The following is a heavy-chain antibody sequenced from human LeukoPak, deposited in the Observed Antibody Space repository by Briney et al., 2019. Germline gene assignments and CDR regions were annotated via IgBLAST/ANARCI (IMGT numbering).Heavy chain of an antibody. V-gene: IGHV4-4*02. Sequence: GSLRLSCVVSRFTFSHYWMSWVRQPPGKGLEWIGEIYHSGSTNYNPSLKSRVTISVDKSKNQFSLKLSSVTAADTAVYYCARIYGDYYYGMDVWGQGTTVTVSS. D-gene: IGHD4-17*01. CDR1: RFTFSHYW. CDR2: IYHSGST. J-gene: IGHJ6*02. CDR3: ARIYGDYYYGMDV.